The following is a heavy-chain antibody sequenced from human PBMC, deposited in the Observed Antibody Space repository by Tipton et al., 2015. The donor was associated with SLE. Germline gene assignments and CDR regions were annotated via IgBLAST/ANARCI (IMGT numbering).Heavy chain of an antibody. V-gene: IGHV4-39*07. J-gene: IGHJ4*02. CDR2: IYYSGST. CDR1: GGSISSSSYY. D-gene: IGHD6-19*01. CDR3: ARGGSSGLDY. Sequence: TLSLTCTVSGGSISSSSYYWGWIRKPPGKGLEWIGSIYYSGSTYYNPSLKSRVTISVDTSKNQFSLKLSAVPAADTAVYYCARGGSSGLDYWGQGTLVTVSS.